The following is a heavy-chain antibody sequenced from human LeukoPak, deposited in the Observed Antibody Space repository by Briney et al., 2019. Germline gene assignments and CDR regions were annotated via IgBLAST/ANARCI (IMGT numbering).Heavy chain of an antibody. J-gene: IGHJ6*02. Sequence: SETLSLTCTVSGGSISSYYWSWIRQPPGKGLEWIGYIYYSGSSNYNPSLKSRVTISVDTSKNQFSLKLSSVTAADTAVYYCARHLWFGELSHYYGMDVWGQGTTVTVSS. CDR3: ARHLWFGELSHYYGMDV. V-gene: IGHV4-59*08. CDR2: IYYSGSS. CDR1: GGSISSYY. D-gene: IGHD3-10*01.